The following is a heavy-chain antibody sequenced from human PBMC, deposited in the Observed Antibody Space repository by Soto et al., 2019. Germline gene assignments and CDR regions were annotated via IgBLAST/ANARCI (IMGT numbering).Heavy chain of an antibody. D-gene: IGHD4-17*01. CDR3: ATHPPYGPLDH. CDR1: GGSITSNNW. Sequence: SETLSLTCAVSGGSITSNNWWSWVRQPPGKGLEWIGEIYHSGSINYNPSLNSRVTISVDTSKNQFSLRPTSVTAADTAVYYCATHPPYGPLDHWGQGTQVTVSS. CDR2: IYHSGSI. J-gene: IGHJ4*02. V-gene: IGHV4-4*02.